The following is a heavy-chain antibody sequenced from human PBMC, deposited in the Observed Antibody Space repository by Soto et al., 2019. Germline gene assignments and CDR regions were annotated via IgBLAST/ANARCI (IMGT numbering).Heavy chain of an antibody. Sequence: GGSLRLSCAASGFTFSSYSMNWVRQTPGKGLEWVSSISGSSSNMYYADSVKGRFTISRDNAKNSLYLQMNSLRAEDTAVYYCAKDPNYDFWSGYSGSGWFDPWGQGTLVTVSS. CDR1: GFTFSSYS. D-gene: IGHD3-3*01. CDR3: AKDPNYDFWSGYSGSGWFDP. J-gene: IGHJ5*02. CDR2: ISGSSSNM. V-gene: IGHV3-21*01.